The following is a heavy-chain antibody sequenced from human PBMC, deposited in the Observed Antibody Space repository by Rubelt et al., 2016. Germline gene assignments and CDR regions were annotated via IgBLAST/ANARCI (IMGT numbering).Heavy chain of an antibody. CDR1: GFTFSSYN. Sequence: LSCAASGFTFSSYNMIWVRQAPGKGPEWVSSVSPSSRNIFYADSVKGRLTVSRDNAKNSLYLQMNSLTADDTAVYYCARGGYGGDAIDYWGQGTLVTVSS. CDR3: ARGGYGGDAIDY. D-gene: IGHD4-23*01. CDR2: VSPSSRNI. V-gene: IGHV3-21*06. J-gene: IGHJ4*02.